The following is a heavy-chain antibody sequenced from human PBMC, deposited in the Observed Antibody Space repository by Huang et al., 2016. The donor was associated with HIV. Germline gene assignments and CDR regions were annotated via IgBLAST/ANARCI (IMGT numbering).Heavy chain of an antibody. CDR2: IYCNGNT. V-gene: IGHV4-39*02. D-gene: IGHD1-1*01. CDR1: GDSIDSSYSY. CDR3: SRGPSTPATEL. J-gene: IGHJ3*01. Sequence: QVQLQESGQGLVKPSDTLSLTCIVSGDSIDSSYSYWGWVRQPPGKGLEWMGSIYCNGNTYYNKYLKSRITISVDTSKNHFSLNLKTVTAADTAVYYCSRGPSTPATELWGQGTMVTVSS.